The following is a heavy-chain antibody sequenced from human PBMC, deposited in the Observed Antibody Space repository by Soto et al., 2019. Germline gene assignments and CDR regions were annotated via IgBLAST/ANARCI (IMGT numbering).Heavy chain of an antibody. CDR3: ASDSSDFYDSSGYYDSSYYFDY. V-gene: IGHV1-2*04. D-gene: IGHD3-22*01. CDR1: GYTFTGYY. Sequence: ASVKVSCKASGYTFTGYYMHWVRQAPGQGLEWMGWINPNSGGTNYAQKFQGWVTMTRDTSISTAYMELSRLRSDDTAVYYCASDSSDFYDSSGYYDSSYYFDYWGQGTLVTVSS. CDR2: INPNSGGT. J-gene: IGHJ4*02.